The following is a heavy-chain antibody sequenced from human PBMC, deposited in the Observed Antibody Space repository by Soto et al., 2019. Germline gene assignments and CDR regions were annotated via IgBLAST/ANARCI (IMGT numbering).Heavy chain of an antibody. CDR1: GYTFSNYY. V-gene: IGHV1-8*01. J-gene: IGHJ4*02. CDR3: ARRARMGSQLWLPFDY. Sequence: GASVKVSCKASGYTFSNYYINWVRQATGQGLEWMGWMNPISGNTGYAQKFQGRVTMTRDFFISTAYMELSSLRSDDTAVYYCARRARMGSQLWLPFDYWAQGTLVTVSS. CDR2: MNPISGNT. D-gene: IGHD5-18*01.